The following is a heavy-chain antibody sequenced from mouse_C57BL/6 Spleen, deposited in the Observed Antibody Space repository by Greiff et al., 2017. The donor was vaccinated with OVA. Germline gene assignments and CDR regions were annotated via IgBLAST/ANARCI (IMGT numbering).Heavy chain of an antibody. D-gene: IGHD2-2*01. CDR1: GYAFSSSW. J-gene: IGHJ2*01. V-gene: IGHV1-82*01. Sequence: QVQLQQSGPELVKPGASVKISCKASGYAFSSSWMNWVKQRPGKGLEWIGRIYPGDGDTNYNGKFKGKATLTADKSSSTAYMQLSSLTSEDSAVYFCAREGYDGDYFDYWGQGTTLTVSS. CDR3: AREGYDGDYFDY. CDR2: IYPGDGDT.